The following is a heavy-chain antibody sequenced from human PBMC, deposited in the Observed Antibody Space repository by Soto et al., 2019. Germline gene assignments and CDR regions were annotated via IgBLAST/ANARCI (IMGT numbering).Heavy chain of an antibody. Sequence: LRLSCTASGFTFSDYWMSWVRHFPGRGLEWVANIKKDESEQYYVDSVKGRFTISRDNAKNSLYLQMDNLRAEDTAVYYCAAYCSSITCTPFHGYAWGQGTLVTVSS. D-gene: IGHD2-2*01. CDR1: GFTFSDYW. J-gene: IGHJ5*02. CDR2: IKKDESEQ. CDR3: AAYCSSITCTPFHGYA. V-gene: IGHV3-7*03.